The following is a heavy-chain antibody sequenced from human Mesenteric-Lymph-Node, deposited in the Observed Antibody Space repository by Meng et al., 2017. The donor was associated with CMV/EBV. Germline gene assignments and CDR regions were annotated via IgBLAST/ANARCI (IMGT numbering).Heavy chain of an antibody. CDR1: GYTFTGHF. CDR3: ARDGGSSGYPKP. CDR2: ISPASGVT. Sequence: ASVKVSCKASGYTFTGHFLHWVRQAPGQGLEWLGWISPASGVTNYAQNFQGRVTMTSDTSISTAYMELSRLTSDDTAVYYCARDGGSSGYPKPWGQGTLVTVSS. J-gene: IGHJ5*02. V-gene: IGHV1-2*02. D-gene: IGHD3-22*01.